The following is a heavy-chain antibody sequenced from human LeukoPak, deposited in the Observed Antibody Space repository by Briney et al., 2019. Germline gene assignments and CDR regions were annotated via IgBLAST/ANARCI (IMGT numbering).Heavy chain of an antibody. CDR3: AKDPVVYHGGSGWHYFDY. J-gene: IGHJ4*02. CDR2: IGGTGDRT. Sequence: PGGSLRLSCAASRFTFSSYTMSWVRQAPGRGLEWVSTIGGTGDRTYYADSVKGRFTISRDNYMDTLLLQMNSLKAEDTAVYYCAKDPVVYHGGSGWHYFDYWGQGTLVTVSS. CDR1: RFTFSSYT. D-gene: IGHD6-19*01. V-gene: IGHV3-23*01.